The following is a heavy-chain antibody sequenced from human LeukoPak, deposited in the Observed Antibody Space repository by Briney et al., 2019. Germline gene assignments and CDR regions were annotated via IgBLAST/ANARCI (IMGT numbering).Heavy chain of an antibody. V-gene: IGHV1-69*05. D-gene: IGHD3-3*01. CDR2: IIPIFGTA. J-gene: IGHJ3*02. Sequence: SVKVSCKASGGTFSSYAISWVRQAPGQGLEWMGGIIPIFGTAKYAQKVQGRVTMSTDESTSTAYMELGSLRSEDSAVYYCARQGGITVFGVAQPGGAFDIWGQGTMVTVSS. CDR1: GGTFSSYA. CDR3: ARQGGITVFGVAQPGGAFDI.